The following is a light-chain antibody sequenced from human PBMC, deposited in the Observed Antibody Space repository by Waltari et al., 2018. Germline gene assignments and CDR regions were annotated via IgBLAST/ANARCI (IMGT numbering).Light chain of an antibody. J-gene: IGKJ1*01. CDR1: QSLVYSDGNTY. CDR2: KVS. Sequence: DVVMTQSPLSLPVTLGQPASISCRSSQSLVYSDGNTYLNWFQQRPGQSPRRLIYKVSNRDSGVPDRFSGIGSGTDFTLKISRVEAEDVGVYYCMQGTHWPWTFGQGTKVEIK. V-gene: IGKV2-30*01. CDR3: MQGTHWPWT.